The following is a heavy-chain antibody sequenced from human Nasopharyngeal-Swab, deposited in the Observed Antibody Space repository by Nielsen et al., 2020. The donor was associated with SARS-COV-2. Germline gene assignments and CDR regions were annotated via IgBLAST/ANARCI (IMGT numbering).Heavy chain of an antibody. Sequence: GGSLRLSCAASGFTFSDHYMDWVRQAPGKGLEWVGRTRDKANSYTTEYAASVKGRFTIPRDDSENSLYLQMNSLKTEDTAVYYCARGPRECGQDYYHYGMDVWGQGTTVTVSS. J-gene: IGHJ6*02. CDR1: GFTFSDHY. D-gene: IGHD2-15*01. V-gene: IGHV3-72*01. CDR3: ARGPRECGQDYYHYGMDV. CDR2: TRDKANSYTT.